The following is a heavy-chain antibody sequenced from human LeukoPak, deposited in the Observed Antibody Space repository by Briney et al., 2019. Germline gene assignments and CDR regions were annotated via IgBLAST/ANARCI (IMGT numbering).Heavy chain of an antibody. Sequence: PSETLSLTCTVSGDPITLYYRNWIRQVPGKGLEWIGHIHDSGTTHYNPSLKSRVTISVDTSKNQLSVKLNSVTAADTAVYYCARRVVSAAPSTQSNWLDPWGQGALVTVSS. CDR1: GDPITLYY. J-gene: IGHJ5*02. V-gene: IGHV4-59*01. CDR3: ARRVVSAAPSTQSNWLDP. D-gene: IGHD2-15*01. CDR2: IHDSGTT.